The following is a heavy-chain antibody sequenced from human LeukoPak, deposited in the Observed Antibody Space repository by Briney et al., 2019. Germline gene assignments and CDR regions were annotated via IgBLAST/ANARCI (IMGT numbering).Heavy chain of an antibody. D-gene: IGHD2-2*02. CDR1: GFTLSNAW. Sequence: PGGSLRLSCAASGFTLSNAWMSWVRQAPGKGLEWVGRIKSKTDGGTTDYAAPVKGRFTISRDDSKNTLYLQMNSLKTEDTAVYYCTTEPIGYCSSTSCHTDHWGQGTMVTVSS. CDR2: IKSKTDGGTT. CDR3: TTEPIGYCSSTSCHTDH. J-gene: IGHJ3*01. V-gene: IGHV3-15*01.